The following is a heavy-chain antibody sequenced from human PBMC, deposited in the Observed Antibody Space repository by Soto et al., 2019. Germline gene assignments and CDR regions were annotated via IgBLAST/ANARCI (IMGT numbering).Heavy chain of an antibody. CDR2: IYYSGST. Sequence: SETLSLTCTVSGGSISSSSYYWGWIRQPPGKGLEWIGSIYYSGSTYYNPSLKSRVTISVDTSKNQFSLKLSSVTAADTAVYYCARVLRYFDWSTRPRNENWFDPWGQGTLVIVS. D-gene: IGHD3-9*01. CDR1: GGSISSSSYY. J-gene: IGHJ5*02. V-gene: IGHV4-39*01. CDR3: ARVLRYFDWSTRPRNENWFDP.